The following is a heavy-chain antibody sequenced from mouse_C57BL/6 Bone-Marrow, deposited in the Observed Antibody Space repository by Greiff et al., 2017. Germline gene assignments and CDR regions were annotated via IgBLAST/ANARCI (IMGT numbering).Heavy chain of an antibody. J-gene: IGHJ3*01. Sequence: QVQLQQPGTELVKPGASVKLSCKASGYTFTSYWMHWVKQRPGQGLEWIGNINPSNGGTNYNEKFKSKATLTVDKSSSTAYMQLSSLTSEDAAVYYCARGGYDFTWFAYWGQGTLVTVSA. D-gene: IGHD2-4*01. CDR2: INPSNGGT. V-gene: IGHV1-53*01. CDR1: GYTFTSYW. CDR3: ARGGYDFTWFAY.